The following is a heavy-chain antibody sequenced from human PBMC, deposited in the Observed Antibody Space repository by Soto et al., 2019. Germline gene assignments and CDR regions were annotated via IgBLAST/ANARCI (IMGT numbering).Heavy chain of an antibody. V-gene: IGHV5-51*01. Sequence: GESLKISCRGSGYSFNRYWIAWVRQMPGKGLEWMGIIFPSGSDTRYSPSFRGQVTISADRSINTAYLQWSSLKASDTAMYYCATIATAVAVLDYWGQGTLVTVSS. CDR3: ATIATAVAVLDY. J-gene: IGHJ4*02. D-gene: IGHD6-19*01. CDR1: GYSFNRYW. CDR2: IFPSGSDT.